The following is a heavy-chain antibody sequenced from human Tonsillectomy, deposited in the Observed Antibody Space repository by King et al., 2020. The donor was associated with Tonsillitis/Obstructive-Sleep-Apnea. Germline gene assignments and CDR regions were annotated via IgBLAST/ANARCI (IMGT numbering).Heavy chain of an antibody. V-gene: IGHV4-39*01. D-gene: IGHD4-17*01. CDR2: IYYSGST. J-gene: IGHJ3*02. Sequence: QLQESGPGLVKPSETLSLTCTVSGGSISSSSYYWGWIRQPPGKGLEWIGSIYYSGSTYYNPSLKSRVTISVDTSKNQFSLKLSSVTAADTAVYYCARRNLGAVTTVKGDAFDIWGQGTMVTVSS. CDR1: GGSISSSSYY. CDR3: ARRNLGAVTTVKGDAFDI.